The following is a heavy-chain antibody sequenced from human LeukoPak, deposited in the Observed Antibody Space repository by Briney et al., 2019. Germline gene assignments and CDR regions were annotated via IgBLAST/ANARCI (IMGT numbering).Heavy chain of an antibody. V-gene: IGHV1-69*13. CDR2: IIPIFGTA. J-gene: IGHJ4*02. Sequence: SVKVSCKASGGTFSSYAISWVRQAPGQGLEWMGGIIPIFGTANYAQKFQGRVTITADESTSTAYTELSSLRSEDTAVYYCARGAGAVVDTAMVFDYWGQGTLVTVSS. CDR3: ARGAGAVVDTAMVFDY. CDR1: GGTFSSYA. D-gene: IGHD5-18*01.